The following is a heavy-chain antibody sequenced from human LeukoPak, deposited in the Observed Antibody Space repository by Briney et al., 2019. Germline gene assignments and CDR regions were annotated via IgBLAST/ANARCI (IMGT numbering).Heavy chain of an antibody. CDR3: ARDLPLYAFWSGSPFDP. V-gene: IGHV1-2*02. Sequence: ASVKVSCKASGYTFTCYYMHWVRQAPGQGLEWMGWINPNSGGTNYAQKFQGRVTMTRDTSISTAYMELSRLRSDDTAVYYCARDLPLYAFWSGSPFDPWGQGTLVTVSS. D-gene: IGHD3-3*01. J-gene: IGHJ5*02. CDR2: INPNSGGT. CDR1: GYTFTCYY.